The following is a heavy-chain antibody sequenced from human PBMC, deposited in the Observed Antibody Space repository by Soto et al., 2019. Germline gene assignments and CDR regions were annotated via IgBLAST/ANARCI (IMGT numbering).Heavy chain of an antibody. CDR3: AKESNYDFWSGYSYTTYYYGMDV. Sequence: PGGSLRLSCAASGFTFSSYAMSWVRQAPGKGLEWVSAISGSGGSTYYADSVKGRFTISRDNPKNTLYLQMNSLRAEDTAVYYCAKESNYDFWSGYSYTTYYYGMDVWGQGTTVTVSS. CDR1: GFTFSSYA. D-gene: IGHD3-3*01. V-gene: IGHV3-23*01. CDR2: ISGSGGST. J-gene: IGHJ6*02.